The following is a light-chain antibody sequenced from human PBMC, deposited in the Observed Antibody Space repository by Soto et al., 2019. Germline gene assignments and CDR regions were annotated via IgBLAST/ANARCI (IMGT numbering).Light chain of an antibody. CDR3: QQYDDWPVT. CDR2: ASS. CDR1: QSVGSN. V-gene: IGKV3-15*01. Sequence: EIVLTQSPATLSVSPGERATLSCRASQSVGSNFAWYQQKPVQAPRLLIFASSTKATGVPARFSGSWSGREFTLTISNLQSEDFAVYYCQQYDDWPVTCGGGAKVEIE. J-gene: IGKJ4*01.